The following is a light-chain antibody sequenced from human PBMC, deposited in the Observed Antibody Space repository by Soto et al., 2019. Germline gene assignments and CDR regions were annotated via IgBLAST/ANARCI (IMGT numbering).Light chain of an antibody. CDR3: QQYNSYSWT. J-gene: IGKJ1*01. CDR2: GAS. V-gene: IGKV3-20*01. Sequence: EIVLTQSPGTLSLSPGESATLSSRASQRVASSHIAWYRQKPGQAPWLLIYGASNRATGIPHRFSGSGSGTDFTLTINSLQPDDFATYYCQQYNSYSWTFGHGTKVEFK. CDR1: QRVASSH.